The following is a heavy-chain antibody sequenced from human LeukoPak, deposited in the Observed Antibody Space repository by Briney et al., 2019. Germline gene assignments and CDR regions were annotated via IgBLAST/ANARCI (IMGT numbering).Heavy chain of an antibody. Sequence: PGRSLRLSCAASGFTFSSYGMHCVRQAPGKLLEWVSFIRYDGSNKYYAGSVKGRFTISRDNSKNTLYLQMNSLSAEDTAVYYCANSASPLRDGYNFGFDYWGQGTLVTVSS. D-gene: IGHD5-24*01. CDR2: IRYDGSNK. CDR1: GFTFSSYG. V-gene: IGHV3-30*02. CDR3: ANSASPLRDGYNFGFDY. J-gene: IGHJ4*02.